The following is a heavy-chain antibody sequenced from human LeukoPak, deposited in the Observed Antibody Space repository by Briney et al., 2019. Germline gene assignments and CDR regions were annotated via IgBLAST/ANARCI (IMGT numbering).Heavy chain of an antibody. CDR2: IYYSGST. Sequence: SETLSLTCAVSGYSISSGYYWGWIRQPPGKGLEWIGYIYYSGSTNYNPSLKSRVTISVDTSKNQFSLKLSSVTAADTAVYYCAREVRRGWFDPWGQGTLVTVSS. CDR1: GYSISSGYY. J-gene: IGHJ5*02. CDR3: AREVRRGWFDP. V-gene: IGHV4-61*01. D-gene: IGHD3-10*01.